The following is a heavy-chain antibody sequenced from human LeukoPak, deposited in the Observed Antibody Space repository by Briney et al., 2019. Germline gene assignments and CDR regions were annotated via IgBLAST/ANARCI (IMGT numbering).Heavy chain of an antibody. D-gene: IGHD5-12*01. CDR2: IYHSGST. V-gene: IGHV4-38-2*02. Sequence: SETLSLTCTVSGYSISSGYYWGWIRQPPGKGLEWIGSIYHSGSTYYSPSLKSRVTMSVDTSKNQFSLKLSSVTAADTAVYYCAREIGGSGYDLDYYMDVWGKGTTVTVSS. J-gene: IGHJ6*03. CDR1: GYSISSGYY. CDR3: AREIGGSGYDLDYYMDV.